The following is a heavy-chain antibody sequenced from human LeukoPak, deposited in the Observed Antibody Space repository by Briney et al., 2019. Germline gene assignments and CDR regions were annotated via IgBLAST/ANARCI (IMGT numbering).Heavy chain of an antibody. Sequence: PGGSLRLSCAASGFTFSSYGMHWVRQAPGKGLEWVAVIWYDGSNKYYADSVKGRFTISRDNSKNTLYLQMNSLRAGDTAVYYCARDPHGDYVLDYWGQGTLVTVSS. CDR2: IWYDGSNK. CDR1: GFTFSSYG. J-gene: IGHJ4*02. D-gene: IGHD4-17*01. V-gene: IGHV3-33*01. CDR3: ARDPHGDYVLDY.